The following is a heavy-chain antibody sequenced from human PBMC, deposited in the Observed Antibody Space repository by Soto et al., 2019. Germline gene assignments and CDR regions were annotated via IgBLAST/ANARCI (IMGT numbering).Heavy chain of an antibody. V-gene: IGHV5-51*01. D-gene: IGHD3-10*01. CDR1: EYSFTSYW. CDR3: ARLDYGSGSHLYDSDY. J-gene: IGHJ4*01. CDR2: IHPRDSDT. Sequence: PGESLKISCRGSEYSFTSYWIGWVRQMPGKGLEWMGIIHPRDSDTRYSSSFQGHVTISADMSISTAYLLWNSLKASDTAMYYCARLDYGSGSHLYDSDYWGRGTPVTGSS.